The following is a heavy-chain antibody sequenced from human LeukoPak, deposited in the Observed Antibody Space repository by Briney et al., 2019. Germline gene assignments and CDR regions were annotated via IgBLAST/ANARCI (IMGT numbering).Heavy chain of an antibody. Sequence: PGGSLRLSCAASGFTVSSNYMSWVRQAPGKGLEWVSVIYSGGSTYYADSVKGRFTISRDNSKNTLYLQMNSLRAEDTAVYYCARDPPQYCSGGSCYLIWGQGTLVTVSS. D-gene: IGHD2-15*01. CDR1: GFTVSSNY. J-gene: IGHJ4*02. CDR2: IYSGGST. CDR3: ARDPPQYCSGGSCYLI. V-gene: IGHV3-53*01.